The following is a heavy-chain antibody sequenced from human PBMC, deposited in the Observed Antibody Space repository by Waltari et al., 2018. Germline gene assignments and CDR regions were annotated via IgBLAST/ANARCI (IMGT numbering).Heavy chain of an antibody. Sequence: QVQLVQSGAEVKKPGASVKVSCKASGYTFTGYYLHWVRQAPGQGLEWMGRINPNSGGTNYAQKFQGRVTMTRDTSISTAYMELSRLRSDDTAVYYCARALARAGAPFDYWGQGTLVTVSS. V-gene: IGHV1-2*06. D-gene: IGHD1-26*01. J-gene: IGHJ4*02. CDR3: ARALARAGAPFDY. CDR2: INPNSGGT. CDR1: GYTFTGYY.